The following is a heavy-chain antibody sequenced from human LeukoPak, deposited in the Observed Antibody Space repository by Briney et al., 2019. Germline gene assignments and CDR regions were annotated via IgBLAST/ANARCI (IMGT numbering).Heavy chain of an antibody. V-gene: IGHV3-21*01. CDR2: ISSSSSYI. CDR3: ARTRFLEWLAVQGWFDP. Sequence: GGSLRLSCAASGFTFSSYSMNWVRQAPGKGLEWVSSISSSSSYIYYADSVKGRFTISRDNAKNSLYLQMNSLRAEDTAVYYCARTRFLEWLAVQGWFDPWGQGTLVTVSS. J-gene: IGHJ5*02. CDR1: GFTFSSYS. D-gene: IGHD3-3*01.